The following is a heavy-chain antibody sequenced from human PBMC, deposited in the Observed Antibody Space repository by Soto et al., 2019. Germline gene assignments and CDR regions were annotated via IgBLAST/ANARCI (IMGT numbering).Heavy chain of an antibody. J-gene: IGHJ5*01. V-gene: IGHV3-30-3*01. CDR2: ISSDESNQ. Sequence: QVQLVESGGGVVQPGRSLRLRCVASGFSFSTYAMLWVRQAPGKGLEWVATISSDESNQYYADSVKGRFTISRDNSKNTLYVQMNSLRPEDTAVYYCARAAGVGAATGIDSSGQGTLVTVSS. D-gene: IGHD1-26*01. CDR1: GFSFSTYA. CDR3: ARAAGVGAATGIDS.